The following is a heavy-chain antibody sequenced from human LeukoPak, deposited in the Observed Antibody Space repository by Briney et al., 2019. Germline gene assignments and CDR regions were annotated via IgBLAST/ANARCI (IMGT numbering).Heavy chain of an antibody. Sequence: PGRSLGVSCAASGFTFSSYGMHWVRQAPGKGLEWVAVIWYDGSNKYYTDSVKGRFTISRDNSKNTLYLQMNSLRAEDTAVYYCARGQYSPDYWGQGTLVTVSS. CDR1: GFTFSSYG. J-gene: IGHJ4*02. CDR3: ARGQYSPDY. D-gene: IGHD2-15*01. V-gene: IGHV3-33*01. CDR2: IWYDGSNK.